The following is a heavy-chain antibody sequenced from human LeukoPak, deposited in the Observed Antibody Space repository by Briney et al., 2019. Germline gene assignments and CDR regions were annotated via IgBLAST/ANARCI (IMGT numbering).Heavy chain of an antibody. V-gene: IGHV3-23*01. CDR2: ISGSGGST. D-gene: IGHD1-14*01. J-gene: IGHJ4*02. CDR3: AKDPGTYYFDY. CDR1: AFTFSSYA. Sequence: GGSLRLSCAASAFTFSSYAISWVRQAPGKWLEWVSAISGSGGSTYYADSVKGRFTISRDNSKNTLCLQMNSLRAEDTAVYYCAKDPGTYYFDYWGQGTLVTVSS.